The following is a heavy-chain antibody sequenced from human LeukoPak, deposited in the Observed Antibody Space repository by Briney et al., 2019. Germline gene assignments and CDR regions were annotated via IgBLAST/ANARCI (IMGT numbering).Heavy chain of an antibody. J-gene: IGHJ5*02. D-gene: IGHD3-9*01. CDR2: IYYSGST. CDR3: ARRSDSLGFDP. CDR1: GCSISSGDYY. V-gene: IGHV4-39*01. Sequence: PSQTLSLTCTVSGCSISSGDYYWSWIRQPPGKGLEWIGSIYYSGSTYYNPSLKSRVTISVDTSKNQFSLKLSSVTAADTAVYYCARRSDSLGFDPWGQGTLVTVSS.